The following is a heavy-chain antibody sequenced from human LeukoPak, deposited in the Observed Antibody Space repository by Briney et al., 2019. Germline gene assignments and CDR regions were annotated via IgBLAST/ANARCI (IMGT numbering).Heavy chain of an antibody. CDR1: GYTFTGYY. D-gene: IGHD5-12*01. V-gene: IGHV1-2*02. CDR3: ARDRGGYDFVVDY. Sequence: ASVKVSCKASGYTFTGYYMHWVRQAPGQGLEWMGWINPNSGGTSYAQKFQGRVTMTRDTSISTAYMELSRLRSDDTAVYYCARDRGGYDFVVDYWGQGTLVTVSS. J-gene: IGHJ4*02. CDR2: INPNSGGT.